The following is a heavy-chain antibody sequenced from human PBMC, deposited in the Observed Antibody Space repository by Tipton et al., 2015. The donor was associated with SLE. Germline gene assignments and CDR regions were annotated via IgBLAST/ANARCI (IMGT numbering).Heavy chain of an antibody. J-gene: IGHJ4*02. CDR3: AAAAMSH. Sequence: SLRLSCAASGLTFSSLWMTWVRQAPGKGLEWVANIGPDGRTVYYADSLKGRFTISRDNAQNSVYLQLSSLRADDTALYHCAAAAMSHWGQGTLVTVSS. V-gene: IGHV3-7*01. CDR1: GLTFSSLW. D-gene: IGHD2-2*01. CDR2: IGPDGRTV.